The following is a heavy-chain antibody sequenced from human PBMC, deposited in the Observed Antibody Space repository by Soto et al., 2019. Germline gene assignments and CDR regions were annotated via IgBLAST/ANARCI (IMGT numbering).Heavy chain of an antibody. Sequence: QVQLVESGGGVVQPGRSLRLSCAASGFTFSSYAMHWVRQVPGKGLEWVAVISCDGSNKYYADSVKGRFTISRDNSKNTLYLQMNSLRAEDTAVYYCARPLWRDDYNWGYFDLWGRGTLVTVSS. CDR2: ISCDGSNK. J-gene: IGHJ2*01. CDR3: ARPLWRDDYNWGYFDL. CDR1: GFTFSSYA. V-gene: IGHV3-30-3*01. D-gene: IGHD4-4*01.